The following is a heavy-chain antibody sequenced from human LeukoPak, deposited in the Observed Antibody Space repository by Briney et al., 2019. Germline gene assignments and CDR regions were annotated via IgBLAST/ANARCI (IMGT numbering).Heavy chain of an antibody. CDR2: IYYSGST. CDR3: ATGTERVTPFDY. J-gene: IGHJ4*02. Sequence: SETLSLTCTVSGGSISSGGYYWSWIRQHPGKGLEWIGYIYYSGSTYYNPSLKSRVTISVDTSKNQFSLKLSSVTAADTAVYYCATGTERVTPFDYWGQGTLVTVSS. D-gene: IGHD4-23*01. CDR1: GGSISSGGYY. V-gene: IGHV4-31*03.